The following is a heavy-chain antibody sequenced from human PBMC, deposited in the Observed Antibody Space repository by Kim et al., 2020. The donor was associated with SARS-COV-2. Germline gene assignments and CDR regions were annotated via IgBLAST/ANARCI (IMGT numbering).Heavy chain of an antibody. D-gene: IGHD3-9*01. CDR1: GGSFSGYY. V-gene: IGHV4-34*01. Sequence: SETLSLTCAVYGGSFSGYYWSWIRQPPGKWLEWIGEINHSGSTNYNPSLKSRVTISVDTSKNQFSLKLSSVTAADTAVYYCARGPHHYDILTGYPYWGQG. CDR2: INHSGST. J-gene: IGHJ4*02. CDR3: ARGPHHYDILTGYPY.